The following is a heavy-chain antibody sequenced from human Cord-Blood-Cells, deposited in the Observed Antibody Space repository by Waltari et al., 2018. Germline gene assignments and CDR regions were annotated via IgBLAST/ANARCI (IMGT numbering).Heavy chain of an antibody. CDR3: ARGFHYDSSGYYFDY. CDR2: INHSGST. J-gene: IGHJ4*02. CDR1: GGSFSGYY. Sequence: QVQLQQWGAGLLKPSETLSLTCAVYGGSFSGYYRSWIRQPPGKGLEWIGEINHSGSTNYNPSLKSRVTISVDTSKNQFSLKLSSVTAADTAVYYCARGFHYDSSGYYFDYWGQGTLVTVSS. V-gene: IGHV4-34*01. D-gene: IGHD3-22*01.